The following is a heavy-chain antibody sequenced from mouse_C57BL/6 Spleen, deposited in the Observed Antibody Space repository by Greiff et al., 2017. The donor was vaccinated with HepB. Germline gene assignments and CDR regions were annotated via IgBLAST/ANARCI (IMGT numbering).Heavy chain of an antibody. CDR2: IYPGDGDT. D-gene: IGHD1-1*01. V-gene: IGHV1-82*01. J-gene: IGHJ3*01. Sequence: VQLQQSGPELVKPGASVKISCKASGYAFSSSWMNWVKQRPGKGLEWIGRIYPGDGDTNYNGKFKGKATLTADKSSSTAYMQLSSLTSEDSAVYFCAREGGSSPAWFAYWGQGTLVTVSA. CDR1: GYAFSSSW. CDR3: AREGGSSPAWFAY.